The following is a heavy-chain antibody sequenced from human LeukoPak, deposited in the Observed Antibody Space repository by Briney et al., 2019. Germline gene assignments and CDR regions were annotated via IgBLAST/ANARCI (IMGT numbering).Heavy chain of an antibody. Sequence: SETLSLTCTVSGGSIGGNSYWSWIRPPPGKGPEWIGHISNSGSTYYSPSLSSRVTISLDTSKNQFSLKLRSVTAADTAVYYCARGGASSIPLDYWGRGTLVTVSS. D-gene: IGHD1-26*01. V-gene: IGHV4-61*01. CDR2: ISNSGST. CDR1: GGSIGGNSY. J-gene: IGHJ4*02. CDR3: ARGGASSIPLDY.